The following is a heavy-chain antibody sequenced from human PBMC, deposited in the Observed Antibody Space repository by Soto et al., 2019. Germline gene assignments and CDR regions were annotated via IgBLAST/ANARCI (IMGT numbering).Heavy chain of an antibody. V-gene: IGHV1-2*02. CDR2: INPNSGGT. CDR1: GYTLTGYY. J-gene: IGHJ5*02. CDR3: ARAIAARPQAWFDP. D-gene: IGHD6-6*01. Sequence: ASVKVSCKASGYTLTGYYMHWVRQAPGQGLEWMGWINPNSGGTNYAQKFQGRVTMTRDTSISTAYMELSRLRSDDTAVYYCARAIAARPQAWFDPWGQGTLVTVSS.